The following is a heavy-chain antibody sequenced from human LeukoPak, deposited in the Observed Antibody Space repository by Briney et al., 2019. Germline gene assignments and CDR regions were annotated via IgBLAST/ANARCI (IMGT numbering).Heavy chain of an antibody. V-gene: IGHV3-30*18. Sequence: PGGSLRLSCVASEFMFSKYGIHRVRQAPGKGLEWVAVISYDGRNVDYEDSVKGRFTISRDNSKNTVYLQMSSLRTEDTAVYYCAKGATTMSTADAFVLWGQGAMVTVSS. J-gene: IGHJ3*01. D-gene: IGHD4-17*01. CDR2: ISYDGRNV. CDR3: AKGATTMSTADAFVL. CDR1: EFMFSKYG.